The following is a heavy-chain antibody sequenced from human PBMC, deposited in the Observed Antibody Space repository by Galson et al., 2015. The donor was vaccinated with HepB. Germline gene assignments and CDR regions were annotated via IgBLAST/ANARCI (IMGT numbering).Heavy chain of an antibody. Sequence: SVKVSCKASGDTFSNFAINWVRQAPGQGLGWMGGIIPIFGTPKDAQRFQGRVTITADRSTSTVFMQLSSLRSEDTAVYYCAASPGYCSGDSCYLGWFDPWGQGTLVTVSS. J-gene: IGHJ5*02. V-gene: IGHV1-69*06. CDR1: GDTFSNFA. CDR3: AASPGYCSGDSCYLGWFDP. CDR2: IIPIFGTP. D-gene: IGHD2-15*01.